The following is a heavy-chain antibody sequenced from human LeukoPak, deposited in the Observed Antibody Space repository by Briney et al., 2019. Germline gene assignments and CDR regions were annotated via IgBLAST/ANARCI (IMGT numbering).Heavy chain of an antibody. J-gene: IGHJ6*03. Sequence: PGGSLRLSCVASGFTFNRYTINWVRQAPGKGLEWVSSITSNSRYIFYADSVKGRFTISRDNAQNSLYLQMNSLRAEDTAVYYCAKDRDGDGWDYYYYMDVWGKGTTVTISS. D-gene: IGHD5-24*01. CDR3: AKDRDGDGWDYYYYMDV. V-gene: IGHV3-21*01. CDR1: GFTFNRYT. CDR2: ITSNSRYI.